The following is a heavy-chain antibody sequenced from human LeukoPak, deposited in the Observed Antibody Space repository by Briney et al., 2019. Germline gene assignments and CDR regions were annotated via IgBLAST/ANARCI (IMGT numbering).Heavy chain of an antibody. CDR1: GFTLSSYG. CDR2: ISYDGSNK. D-gene: IGHD2-2*01. J-gene: IGHJ3*02. CDR3: AKSLEDIVVVPAADGQDAFDI. V-gene: IGHV3-30*18. Sequence: GGSLRLSCAASGFTLSSYGMHWVRQAPGKGLEGVAVISYDGSNKYYADSVKGRFTISRDNSKNTLYLQMNSLRAEDTAVYYCAKSLEDIVVVPAADGQDAFDIWGQGTMVTVSS.